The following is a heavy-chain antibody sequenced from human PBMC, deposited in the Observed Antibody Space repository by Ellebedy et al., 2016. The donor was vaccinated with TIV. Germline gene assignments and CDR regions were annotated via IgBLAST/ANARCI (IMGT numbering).Heavy chain of an antibody. CDR3: AGATTLDDYYYYMDV. CDR1: GYTFTGYY. V-gene: IGHV1-2*02. Sequence: ASVKVSCXASGYTFTGYYMHWVRQAPGQGLEWMGWINPNSGGTNYAQKFQGRVTMTRDTSISTAYMELSRLRSDDTAVYYCAGATTLDDYYYYMDVWGKGTTVTVSS. D-gene: IGHD4-23*01. J-gene: IGHJ6*03. CDR2: INPNSGGT.